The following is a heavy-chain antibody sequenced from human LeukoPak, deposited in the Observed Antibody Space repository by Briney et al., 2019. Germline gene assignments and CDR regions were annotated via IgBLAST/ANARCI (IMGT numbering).Heavy chain of an antibody. J-gene: IGHJ5*01. CDR2: VHLSGGA. D-gene: IGHD1-1*01. Sequence: SETLSLTCNVSGDGFSLYYWSWIRQPAGEGLEWIGRVHLSGGANYNYSLRSRVTLSVDSSKNKVFLRLTSVTVADTAVYYCARVRGVNDKYFDSWGQGTPVTVSS. V-gene: IGHV4-4*07. CDR3: ARVRGVNDKYFDS. CDR1: GDGFSLYY.